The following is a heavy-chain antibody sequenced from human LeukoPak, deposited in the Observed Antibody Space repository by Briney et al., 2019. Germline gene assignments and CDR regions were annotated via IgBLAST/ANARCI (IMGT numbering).Heavy chain of an antibody. D-gene: IGHD4-17*01. V-gene: IGHV3-7*01. J-gene: IGHJ4*02. CDR3: ARGPNFGDYVDFLDS. CDR2: IKQGGSQK. Sequence: PGGSLRLSCAASGFSFGSHWMTWVRLAPGEGLEWVANIKQGGSQKYYVDSVKGRFTISRDDAKSTLFLQMNNVTAEDSALYYCARGPNFGDYVDFLDSWGQGTLVTVSS. CDR1: GFSFGSHW.